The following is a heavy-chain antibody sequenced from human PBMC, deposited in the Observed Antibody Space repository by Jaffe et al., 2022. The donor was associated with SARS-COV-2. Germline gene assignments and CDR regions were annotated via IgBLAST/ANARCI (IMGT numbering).Heavy chain of an antibody. J-gene: IGHJ6*03. Sequence: QVQLVESGGGLVKPGGSLRLSCAASGFTFSDFYMSWIRQAPGKGLEWVSYISNSGSSIYYADSVKGRFTISRDNAKNSLYLQMNSLRAEDTAVYYCAREHGPYDENYYYYMDVWGRGTTVTVSS. D-gene: IGHD1-1*01. V-gene: IGHV3-11*01. CDR3: AREHGPYDENYYYYMDV. CDR1: GFTFSDFY. CDR2: ISNSGSSI.